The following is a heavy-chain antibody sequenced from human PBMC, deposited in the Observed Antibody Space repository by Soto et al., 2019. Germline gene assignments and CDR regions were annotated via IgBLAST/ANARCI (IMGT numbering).Heavy chain of an antibody. J-gene: IGHJ6*02. CDR2: IIPIFGTA. CDR1: GGTFSSYA. Sequence: ASVKVSCKASGGTFSSYAISWVRQAPGQGLEWMGGIIPIFGTANYAQKFQGRVTITADESTSTAYMELSSLRSKDTAVYYCARGEDIVVVPAATYYYYYGMDVWGQGTTVTVSS. D-gene: IGHD2-2*01. CDR3: ARGEDIVVVPAATYYYYYGMDV. V-gene: IGHV1-69*13.